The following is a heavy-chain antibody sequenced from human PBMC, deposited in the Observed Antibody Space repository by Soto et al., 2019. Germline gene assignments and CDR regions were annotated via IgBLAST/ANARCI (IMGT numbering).Heavy chain of an antibody. V-gene: IGHV1-18*01. J-gene: IGHJ6*02. Sequence: QVQLVQSGAEVKKPGASVKVSCKASGFTFTSYGISWVRQAPGQGLEWMGRISAYNGNTNYAQKLQGRVTMTTDTSTSTAYMELRSLRSDDTAVYYCAVVAATYYYYGMDVWGQGTTVTVSS. CDR1: GFTFTSYG. CDR2: ISAYNGNT. D-gene: IGHD2-15*01. CDR3: AVVAATYYYYGMDV.